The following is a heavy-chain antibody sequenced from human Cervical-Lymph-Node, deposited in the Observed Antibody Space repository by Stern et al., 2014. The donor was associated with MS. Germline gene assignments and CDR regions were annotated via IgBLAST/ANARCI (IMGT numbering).Heavy chain of an antibody. CDR3: AREAPSRVCFDY. J-gene: IGHJ4*02. CDR2: ISYDGTNK. Sequence: VESGRSLRLSCAASRFTFSSYAIHWVRQAPGKGLEWVALISYDGTNKYYAESVKGRFSISRDNSKNTVYLQMNSLIDDDTAVYHCAREAPSRVCFDYWGQGTLLTVSS. V-gene: IGHV3-30*04. CDR1: RFTFSSYA. D-gene: IGHD5/OR15-5a*01.